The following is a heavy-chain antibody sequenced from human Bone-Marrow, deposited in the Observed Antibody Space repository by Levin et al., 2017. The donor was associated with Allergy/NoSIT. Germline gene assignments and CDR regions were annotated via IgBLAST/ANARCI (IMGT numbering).Heavy chain of an antibody. D-gene: IGHD3-3*01. Sequence: GGSLRLSCAASGFTFSSYGMHWVRQAPGKGLEWVAVIWYDGSNKYYADSVKGRFTISRDNSKNTLYLQMNSLRAEDTAVYYCARGTGRYDFWSGYTPNQSWFDPWGQGTLVTVSS. CDR1: GFTFSSYG. CDR3: ARGTGRYDFWSGYTPNQSWFDP. J-gene: IGHJ5*02. CDR2: IWYDGSNK. V-gene: IGHV3-33*01.